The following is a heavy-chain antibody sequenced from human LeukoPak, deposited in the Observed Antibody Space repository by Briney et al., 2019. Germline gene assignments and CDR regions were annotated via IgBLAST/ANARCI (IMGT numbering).Heavy chain of an antibody. V-gene: IGHV1-24*01. CDR2: FDPEDGET. D-gene: IGHD3-9*01. Sequence: ASVKVSCKVSGYTLTELSTHWVRQAPGKGLEWMGGFDPEDGETIYAQKFQGRVTMTEDTSTDTAYMELSSLRSEDTAVYYCATRPVLRYFDWTSGDYFDYWGQGTLVTVSS. J-gene: IGHJ4*02. CDR3: ATRPVLRYFDWTSGDYFDY. CDR1: GYTLTELS.